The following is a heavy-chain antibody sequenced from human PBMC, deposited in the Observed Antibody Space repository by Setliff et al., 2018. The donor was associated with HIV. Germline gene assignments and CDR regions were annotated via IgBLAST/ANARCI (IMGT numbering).Heavy chain of an antibody. CDR2: IHYSGNT. J-gene: IGHJ4*02. CDR3: ARGGLGVVTSFDS. V-gene: IGHV4-31*02. Sequence: SETLSITCPVSGAPVSSGRYYWSWIRQHPGKGLEWIGYIHYSGNTYNNPSLNSQISISVDMSKNKFSLKLSSLTAADTAVYYCARGGLGVVTSFDSWGPGTLVTVSS. D-gene: IGHD3-3*01. CDR1: GAPVSSGRYY.